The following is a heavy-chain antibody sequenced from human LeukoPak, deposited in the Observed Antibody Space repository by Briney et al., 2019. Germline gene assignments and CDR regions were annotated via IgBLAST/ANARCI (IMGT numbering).Heavy chain of an antibody. CDR3: AKDRHCSSTSCYDRGERYFDY. Sequence: PGGSLRLSCAASGFTFSSYGMHWVRQAPGKGLEWVAFIRYDGSNKYYADSVKGRFTISRDNSKNTLYLQMNSLRAEDTAVYYCAKDRHCSSTSCYDRGERYFDYWGQGTLVTVSS. D-gene: IGHD2-2*01. CDR1: GFTFSSYG. J-gene: IGHJ4*02. V-gene: IGHV3-30*02. CDR2: IRYDGSNK.